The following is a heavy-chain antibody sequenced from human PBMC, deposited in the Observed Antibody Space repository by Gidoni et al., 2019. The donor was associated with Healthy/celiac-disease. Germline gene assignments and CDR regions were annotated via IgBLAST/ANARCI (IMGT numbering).Heavy chain of an antibody. CDR1: GFTFSIYA. CDR3: AKLTITFGGVITTLDY. D-gene: IGHD3-16*02. CDR2: ISGRCGST. V-gene: IGHV3-23*01. J-gene: IGHJ4*02. Sequence: EVQLLESGGGLVQPGGSLRLSCAAAGFTFSIYAMSWVRQAPGKGLEWVSAISGRCGSTYYADSVKGRFTISRDNSKNTLYLQMNSLRAEDTALYYCAKLTITFGGVITTLDYWGQGTLVTVSS.